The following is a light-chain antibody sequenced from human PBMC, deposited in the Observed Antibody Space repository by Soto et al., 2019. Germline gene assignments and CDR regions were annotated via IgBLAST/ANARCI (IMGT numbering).Light chain of an antibody. Sequence: EIVLTQSPGTLSLSPGERATLSCRASQSVSSSYLAWYQHKPGQAHRLLIYGASSRATGIPDRFSGSGSGTDFTLTISRLEPEDFAVYYCQQYGSSPHTFGQGTKLEIK. CDR3: QQYGSSPHT. V-gene: IGKV3-20*01. CDR2: GAS. J-gene: IGKJ2*01. CDR1: QSVSSSY.